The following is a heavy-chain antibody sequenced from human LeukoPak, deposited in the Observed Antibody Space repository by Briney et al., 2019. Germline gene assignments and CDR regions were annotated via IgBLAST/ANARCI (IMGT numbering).Heavy chain of an antibody. CDR2: ISGSGGST. V-gene: IGHV3-23*01. CDR1: GFSFTNYA. CDR3: AKVGDVDIVSTIDY. J-gene: IGHJ4*02. Sequence: GGSLRHSCAASGFSFTNYAMSWVRQAPGKGLEWVSAISGSGGSTYLADSVKGRFTISRDNSKNTLFLQMNSLRAEDTAVYYCAKVGDVDIVSTIDYWGQGPLVCVSS. D-gene: IGHD5/OR15-5a*01.